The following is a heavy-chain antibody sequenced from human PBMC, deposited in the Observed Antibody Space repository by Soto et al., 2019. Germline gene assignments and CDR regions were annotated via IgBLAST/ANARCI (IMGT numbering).Heavy chain of an antibody. D-gene: IGHD6-19*01. V-gene: IGHV3-33*01. CDR1: GFTFSIFG. CDR3: ARDKGSSTVVSGISQEGYFDS. Sequence: QVQLVESGGGVVQPGRSLRLSCAASGFTFSIFGMHWVRQAPGKGLEWAAIIWYDGSNAYYADSVRGRFTISRDHSKNTVYLQINSLRAEDTAIYYCARDKGSSTVVSGISQEGYFDSGGQGTLVTVSS. J-gene: IGHJ4*02. CDR2: IWYDGSNA.